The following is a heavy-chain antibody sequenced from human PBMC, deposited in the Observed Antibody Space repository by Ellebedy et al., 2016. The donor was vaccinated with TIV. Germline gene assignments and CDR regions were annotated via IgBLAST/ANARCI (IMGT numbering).Heavy chain of an antibody. V-gene: IGHV3-23*01. CDR2: ITGSGSNT. CDR1: GFTLSSYA. Sequence: PGGSLRLSCAASGFTLSSYAISCDRQAPGNGLEWVSSITGSGSNTYYADSMKGRFTISRDKSKNTLYVQMNSLRVEDPAVYHCSKHRRESSGYHFENWGQGILVTVSS. J-gene: IGHJ4*02. CDR3: SKHRRESSGYHFEN. D-gene: IGHD3-22*01.